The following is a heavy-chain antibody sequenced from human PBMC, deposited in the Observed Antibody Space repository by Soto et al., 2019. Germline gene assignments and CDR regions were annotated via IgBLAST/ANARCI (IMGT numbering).Heavy chain of an antibody. CDR2: IGAADDP. CDR3: ARAYSGRLPRRADYYFAMDV. D-gene: IGHD2-15*01. J-gene: IGHJ6*02. Sequence: GGSLRLSCAASGFTFSSYDMHWVRQTTGKGLEWVSAIGAADDPYYLGSVKGRFTISRENAKNSLYLQMNSLRAEDTAVYYCARAYSGRLPRRADYYFAMDVWGQGTTVTVSS. V-gene: IGHV3-13*05. CDR1: GFTFSSYD.